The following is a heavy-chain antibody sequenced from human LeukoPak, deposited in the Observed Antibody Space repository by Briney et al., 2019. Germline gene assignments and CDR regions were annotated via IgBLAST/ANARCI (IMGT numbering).Heavy chain of an antibody. V-gene: IGHV1-24*01. D-gene: IGHD3-3*01. J-gene: IGHJ6*02. CDR3: ATAPRVVGYYYGMDV. Sequence: GASVKVPCKVSGYTLTELSMHWVRQAPGKGLEWMGGFDPEDGETIYAQKFQGRVTMTEDTSTDTAYMELSSLRSEDTAVYYCATAPRVVGYYYGMDVWGQGTTVTVSS. CDR2: FDPEDGET. CDR1: GYTLTELS.